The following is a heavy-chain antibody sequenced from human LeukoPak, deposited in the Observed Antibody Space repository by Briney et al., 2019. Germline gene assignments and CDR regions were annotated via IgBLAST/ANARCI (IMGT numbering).Heavy chain of an antibody. CDR1: GFTFSSYW. CDR2: ISTDGSST. Sequence: GGSLRLPCAASGFTFSSYWMHWVRQAPGKGLVWVSRISTDGSSTSYADSVKGRFTISRDNAKNTLYLQMNSLRAEDTAVYYCASEYYYYYMDVWGKGTTVTVSS. V-gene: IGHV3-74*01. J-gene: IGHJ6*03. CDR3: ASEYYYYYMDV.